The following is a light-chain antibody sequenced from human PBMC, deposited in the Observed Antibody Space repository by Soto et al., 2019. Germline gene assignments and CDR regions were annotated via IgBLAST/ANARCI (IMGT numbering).Light chain of an antibody. Sequence: QSVLTQPASVSGSPGQSITISCTGTSSDVGGYDSVSWYQQYPGKAPRLMIYDVSHRPSGVSDRFSGSKSGNTASLTISGLQSEDEADYYCSSFTSSSTLVVFGGGTKLTVL. CDR1: SSDVGGYDS. CDR2: DVS. J-gene: IGLJ2*01. CDR3: SSFTSSSTLVV. V-gene: IGLV2-14*03.